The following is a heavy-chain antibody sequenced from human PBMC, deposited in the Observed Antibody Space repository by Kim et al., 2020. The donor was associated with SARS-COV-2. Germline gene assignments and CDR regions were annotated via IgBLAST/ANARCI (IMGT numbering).Heavy chain of an antibody. D-gene: IGHD3-3*01. J-gene: IGHJ4*02. CDR3: ARGNILEY. Sequence: SETLSLTCAVYGGSFSGYYWSWIRQPPGKGLEWIGEINHSGSTNYNPSLKSRVTISVDTSKNQFSLKLSSVTAADTAVYYCARGNILEYWGQGTLVTVSS. CDR1: GGSFSGYY. CDR2: INHSGST. V-gene: IGHV4-34*01.